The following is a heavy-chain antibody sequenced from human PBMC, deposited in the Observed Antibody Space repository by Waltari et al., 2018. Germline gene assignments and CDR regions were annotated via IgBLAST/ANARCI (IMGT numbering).Heavy chain of an antibody. V-gene: IGHV3-7*01. CDR2: RNHDGSGE. CDR1: GVTFSNFW. CDR3: QRWDY. Sequence: EVQLVESGGGLVQPGGSLRLSCAASGVTFSNFWMSWARQARGKGLEWVTNRNHDGSGEYYVDSVKCRSTISRDNAKNSLYLQRNSLRAEDTAVYYCQRWDYWGQGTLVTVSS. J-gene: IGHJ4*02.